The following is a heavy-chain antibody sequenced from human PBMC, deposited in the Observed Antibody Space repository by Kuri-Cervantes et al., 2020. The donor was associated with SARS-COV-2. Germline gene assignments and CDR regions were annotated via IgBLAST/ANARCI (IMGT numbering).Heavy chain of an antibody. CDR1: GFTFSSYG. CDR2: ISYDGSNK. CDR3: ARAAGGKLQEYRNYYYYGMDV. J-gene: IGHJ6*02. Sequence: GGSLRLSCAASGFTFSSYGMHWVRQAPGKGLEWVAVISYDGSNKYYADSVKGRFTISRDNSKNTLYLQMNSLRAEDTAVYYCARAAGGKLQEYRNYYYYGMDVWGQGTTVTVSS. D-gene: IGHD1-26*01. V-gene: IGHV3-30*03.